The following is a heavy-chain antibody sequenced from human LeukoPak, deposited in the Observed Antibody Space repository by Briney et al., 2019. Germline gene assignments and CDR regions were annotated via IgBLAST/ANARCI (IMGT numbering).Heavy chain of an antibody. D-gene: IGHD3-22*01. V-gene: IGHV3-33*08. J-gene: IGHJ4*02. CDR3: ARAPPVAPYYYDSSGYYYFDY. CDR2: IWYDGSNK. CDR1: GFTFSSYA. Sequence: GGSLRLSCAASGFTFSSYAMHWVRQAPGKGLEWVAVIWYDGSNKYYVDSVKGRFTISRDNSKNTLYLQMNSLRAEDTAVYYCARAPPVAPYYYDSSGYYYFDYWGQGTLVTVSS.